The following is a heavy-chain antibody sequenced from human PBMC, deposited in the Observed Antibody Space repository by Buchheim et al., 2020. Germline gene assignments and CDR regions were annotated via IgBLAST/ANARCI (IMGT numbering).Heavy chain of an antibody. CDR2: ISSSSSYI. CDR1: GFTFSSYS. CDR3: ARQFYYDSSGYDY. J-gene: IGHJ4*02. D-gene: IGHD3-22*01. V-gene: IGHV3-21*01. Sequence: EVQLVESGGGLVKPGGSLRLSCAASGFTFSSYSMNWVRQAPGKGLEWVSSISSSSSYINYADSVKGRFTISRDNAKNSLYLQMNSLRAEDTAVYYCARQFYYDSSGYDYWGQGTL.